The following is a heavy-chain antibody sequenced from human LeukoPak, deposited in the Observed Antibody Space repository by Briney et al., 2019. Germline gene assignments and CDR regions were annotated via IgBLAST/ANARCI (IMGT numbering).Heavy chain of an antibody. D-gene: IGHD6-13*01. CDR3: ARDGTAPGLYFDL. V-gene: IGHV3-7*01. J-gene: IGHJ4*01. Sequence: GGSLRLSCAVSGFTFTSYWMNWVRQAPAKGLEWVASIRQDGGEKSYVDSVKGRFTISRDNTKNSLYLQMSSLRAEDTAVYYCARDGTAPGLYFDLWGQGTLVTVSS. CDR2: IRQDGGEK. CDR1: GFTFTSYW.